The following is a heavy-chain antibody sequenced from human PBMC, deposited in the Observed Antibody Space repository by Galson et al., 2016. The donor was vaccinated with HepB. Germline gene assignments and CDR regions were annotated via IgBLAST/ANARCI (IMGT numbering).Heavy chain of an antibody. Sequence: SVKVSCKASGGTFSNYAISWVRQAPGQGLEWMGGIIPIFGAANYAQKFQGRVTITADESTTTAYMELSSLRSEDTAVYYCATETHIQIAVRYFDYWGQGTQVTVSS. CDR3: ATETHIQIAVRYFDY. CDR1: GGTFSNYA. J-gene: IGHJ4*02. D-gene: IGHD6-19*01. CDR2: IIPIFGAA. V-gene: IGHV1-69*13.